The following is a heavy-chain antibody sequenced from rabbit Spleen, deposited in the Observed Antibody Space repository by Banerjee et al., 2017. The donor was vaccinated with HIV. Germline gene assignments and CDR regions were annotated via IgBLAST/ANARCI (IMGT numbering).Heavy chain of an antibody. Sequence: QSLEESGGDLVKPGASLTLTCTASGFSFSSSYYMCWVRQAPGKGLEWIAYIDPVFGATYYAPWANGRFTISSQNAQNTLYLQLNSLTVADTATYFCATYVDYDGDFNLWGPGTLVTVS. CDR3: ATYVDYDGDFNL. CDR1: GFSFSSSYY. CDR2: IDPVFGAT. J-gene: IGHJ4*01. V-gene: IGHV1S40*01. D-gene: IGHD2-1*01.